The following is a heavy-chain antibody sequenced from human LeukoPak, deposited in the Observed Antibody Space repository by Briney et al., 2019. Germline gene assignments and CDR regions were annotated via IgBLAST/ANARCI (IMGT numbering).Heavy chain of an antibody. Sequence: SETLSLTCTVSGDSISSYYWAWIRRSPGKGLEWIRYSGSSKYNPSLKSRVTISINTAKGQVALTLTSVAAADTAVYYCARARRHYYGSGRNVTPWHACLDVWGQGTTVTVS. J-gene: IGHJ6*02. D-gene: IGHD3-10*01. V-gene: IGHV4-59*01. CDR1: GDSISSYY. CDR3: ARARRHYYGSGRNVTPWHACLDV. CDR2: SGSS.